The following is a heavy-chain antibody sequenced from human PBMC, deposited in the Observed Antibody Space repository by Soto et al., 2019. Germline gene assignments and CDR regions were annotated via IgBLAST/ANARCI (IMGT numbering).Heavy chain of an antibody. Sequence: QDQLVQSGVEVKKPGASVKVSCKASGYSFTNYGITWVRQAPGQGFEWMGWISAYNGNTNYAQKFQGKVTKTPDAATNPAYLEVRSLRSDDTAVYYCARDRGVAPPVAGNTHYYYYMDVWGKGTTVTVSS. CDR1: GYSFTNYG. CDR2: ISAYNGNT. V-gene: IGHV1-18*01. D-gene: IGHD6-19*01. CDR3: ARDRGVAPPVAGNTHYYYYMDV. J-gene: IGHJ6*03.